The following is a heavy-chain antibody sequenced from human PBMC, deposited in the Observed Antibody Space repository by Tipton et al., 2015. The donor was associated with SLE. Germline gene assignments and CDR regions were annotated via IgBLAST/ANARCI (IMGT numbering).Heavy chain of an antibody. J-gene: IGHJ4*02. CDR1: GYTFTSYA. CDR3: ARGSQGVSSGYASFDY. Sequence: QSGAEVKKPGASVKVSCKASGYTFTSYAMHWVRQAPGQRLEWMGWINAGNGNTKYSQKFQGRVTITRDTSASTAYMELSSLRSEDTAVYYCARGSQGVSSGYASFDYWGQGTLVTVSS. V-gene: IGHV1-3*01. CDR2: INAGNGNT. D-gene: IGHD3-22*01.